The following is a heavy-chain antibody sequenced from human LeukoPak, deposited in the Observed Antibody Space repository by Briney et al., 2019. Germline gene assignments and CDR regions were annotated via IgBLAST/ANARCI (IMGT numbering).Heavy chain of an antibody. D-gene: IGHD6-13*01. CDR1: GGSISSSSYY. CDR3: ARVRIAAATLFDY. V-gene: IGHV4-39*01. J-gene: IGHJ4*02. Sequence: SETLSLTCTVSGGSISSSSYYWGWIRQPPGKGLEWIGSIYYSGSTYYNPSLKSRVTISVDTSKNQFSLKLSSVTAADTAVYYCARVRIAAATLFDYWGQGTLVTVSS. CDR2: IYYSGST.